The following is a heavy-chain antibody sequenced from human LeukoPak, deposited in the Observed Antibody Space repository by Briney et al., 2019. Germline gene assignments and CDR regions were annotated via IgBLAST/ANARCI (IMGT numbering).Heavy chain of an antibody. CDR3: ASGSGGRYFLYFEY. CDR2: IKQDGAEK. Sequence: GGSLRLFCAASGFTFSSYWMGWVRQAPGKGLEWVASIKQDGAEKHYVDSVKGRFTISRDNAENSLYLQMNSLRVEDTAVYYCASGSGGRYFLYFEYWGQGALLTVSS. CDR1: GFTFSSYW. V-gene: IGHV3-7*01. J-gene: IGHJ4*02. D-gene: IGHD2-15*01.